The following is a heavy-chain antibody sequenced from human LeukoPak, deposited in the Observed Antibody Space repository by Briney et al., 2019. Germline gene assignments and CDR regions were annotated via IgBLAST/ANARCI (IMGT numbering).Heavy chain of an antibody. CDR2: INHSGST. Sequence: SETLSLTCAVYGGSFSGYYWSWIRQPPGKGLEWIGEINHSGSTNYNPSLKSRVTISVDTSKNQFSLKLSSVTAADTAVCYCARARRAGYDFWSGYLFVFDYWGQGTLVIVSS. J-gene: IGHJ4*02. V-gene: IGHV4-34*01. D-gene: IGHD3-3*01. CDR3: ARARRAGYDFWSGYLFVFDY. CDR1: GGSFSGYY.